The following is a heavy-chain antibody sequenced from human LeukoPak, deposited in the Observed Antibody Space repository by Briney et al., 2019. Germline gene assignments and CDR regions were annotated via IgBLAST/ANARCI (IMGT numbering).Heavy chain of an antibody. Sequence: GESLKISCKGSGYSFTSYWIGWVRQMPGKGLEWMGIIYPGDSDTSYRPSSQGQVTISADKSISTAYLQWSSLKASDTAMYYCARPRAAAPYGAFDIWGQGTMVTVSS. V-gene: IGHV5-51*01. CDR2: IYPGDSDT. CDR3: ARPRAAAPYGAFDI. J-gene: IGHJ3*02. D-gene: IGHD6-13*01. CDR1: GYSFTSYW.